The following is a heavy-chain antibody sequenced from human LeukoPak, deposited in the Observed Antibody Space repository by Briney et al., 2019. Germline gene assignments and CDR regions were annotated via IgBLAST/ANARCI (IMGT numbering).Heavy chain of an antibody. Sequence: GGSLRLSCAVSGITLSNYGMSWVRQAPGKGLEWVAGISDRGSRTNYADSVKGRLTISTDHPKNTLYLQMNSQRAEDTAVYFCAKRGVVIRVILVGFHKEAYYFDSWGQGALVTVSS. CDR2: ISDRGSRT. CDR1: GITLSNYG. J-gene: IGHJ4*02. D-gene: IGHD3-22*01. CDR3: AKRGVVIRVILVGFHKEAYYFDS. V-gene: IGHV3-23*01.